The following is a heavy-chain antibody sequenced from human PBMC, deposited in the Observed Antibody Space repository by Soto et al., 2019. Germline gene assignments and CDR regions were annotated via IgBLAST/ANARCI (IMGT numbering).Heavy chain of an antibody. D-gene: IGHD3-10*01. CDR3: ARIGGSGSYAWFDP. J-gene: IGHJ5*02. CDR2: IDWDNDK. CDR1: GFSLRSSGMC. Sequence: SGPTLVNPTQTLTLTCTFSGFSLRSSGMCVNWIRQPPGKALEWLARIDWDNDKYYSTSLKTRLTISKDTSKNQVVLTMTNMDPVDTATYYCARIGGSGSYAWFDPWGQGTLVTVSS. V-gene: IGHV2-70*11.